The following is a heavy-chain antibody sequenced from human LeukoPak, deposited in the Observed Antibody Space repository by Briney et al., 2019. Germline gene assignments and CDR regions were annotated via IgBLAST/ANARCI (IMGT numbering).Heavy chain of an antibody. CDR3: ARVSQRGAAPGHIKIRYYYYYGMDV. D-gene: IGHD1-26*01. V-gene: IGHV1-69*13. CDR2: IIPIFGTA. CDR1: GGTFSSYA. Sequence: SVKVSCKASGGTFSSYAISWVRQAPGQGLEWMGGIIPIFGTANYAQKLQGRVTITADESTSTAYMELSSLRSEDTAVYYCARVSQRGAAPGHIKIRYYYYYGMDVWGKGTTVTVSS. J-gene: IGHJ6*04.